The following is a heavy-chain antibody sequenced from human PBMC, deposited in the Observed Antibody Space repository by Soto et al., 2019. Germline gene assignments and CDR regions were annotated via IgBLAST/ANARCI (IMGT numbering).Heavy chain of an antibody. CDR3: ARRYYYHSSGYDLGD. CDR2: SYHSGSS. CDR1: GSSITSSNW. J-gene: IGHJ4*02. Sequence: QVQLRESGPRLVKPSGTLSLTCAVSGSSITSSNWWTWVRQPPGKGLEWIGESYHSGSSNYNPSLKSRVTISVDKSKNQFFLKLTSVTAADTAVYYCARRYYYHSSGYDLGDWGQGTLVTVSS. V-gene: IGHV4-4*02. D-gene: IGHD3-22*01.